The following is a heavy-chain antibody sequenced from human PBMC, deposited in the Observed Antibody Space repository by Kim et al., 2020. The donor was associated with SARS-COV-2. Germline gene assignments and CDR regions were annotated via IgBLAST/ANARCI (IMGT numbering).Heavy chain of an antibody. J-gene: IGHJ4*02. V-gene: IGHV3-15*01. D-gene: IGHD6-13*01. CDR3: TTAPYSSSWYDFDS. Sequence: AATVKGRFTISKDDANNTLYLQMNSLKTEDTAVYYCTTAPYSSSWYDFDSWGQGTLVTVSS.